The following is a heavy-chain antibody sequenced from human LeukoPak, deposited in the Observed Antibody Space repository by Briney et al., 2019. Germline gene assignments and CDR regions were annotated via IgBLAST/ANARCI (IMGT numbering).Heavy chain of an antibody. CDR2: ISSSGSTI. V-gene: IGHV3-48*03. Sequence: GGSLRLSCAASGFTFSSYEMNWVRQAPGKGLEWVSYISSSGSTIYYADSVKGRFTISRDNAKNSLYLQMNSLRAEDTAVYYCAREPSLTGYYGGEYYFDYWGQGTLVTVSS. D-gene: IGHD3-9*01. CDR3: AREPSLTGYYGGEYYFDY. CDR1: GFTFSSYE. J-gene: IGHJ4*02.